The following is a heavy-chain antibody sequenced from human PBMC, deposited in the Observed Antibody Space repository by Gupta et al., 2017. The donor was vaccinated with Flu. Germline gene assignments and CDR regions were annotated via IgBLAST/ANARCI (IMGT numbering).Heavy chain of an antibody. CDR2: ISWDGGST. J-gene: IGHJ4*02. Sequence: TMHWVRQAPGKGLEWVSLISWDGGSTYYADSVKGRFTISRDNSKNSLYLQMNCLRTEDTALYYCAKDTGRAVAGTGYFDYWGQGTLVTVSS. V-gene: IGHV3-43*01. D-gene: IGHD6-19*01. CDR1: T. CDR3: AKDTGRAVAGTGYFDY.